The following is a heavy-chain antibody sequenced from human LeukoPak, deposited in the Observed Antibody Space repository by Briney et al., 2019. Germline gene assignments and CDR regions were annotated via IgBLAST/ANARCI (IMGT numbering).Heavy chain of an antibody. CDR1: GFTFSSYS. D-gene: IGHD2-21*01. Sequence: GGSLRLSCAASGFTFSSYSMNWVRQAPGKGLEWLSYISISNTIYYADSVRGRFTISRDNAKNSLYLQMNSLRAEDTAVYYCARDLHCGGDCYPLTYWGQGTLVTVSS. V-gene: IGHV3-48*01. CDR3: ARDLHCGGDCYPLTY. J-gene: IGHJ4*02. CDR2: ISISNTI.